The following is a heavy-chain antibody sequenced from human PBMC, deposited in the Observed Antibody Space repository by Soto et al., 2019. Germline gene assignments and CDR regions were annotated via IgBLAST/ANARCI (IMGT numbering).Heavy chain of an antibody. CDR2: IVHESGAT. J-gene: IGHJ4*02. V-gene: IGHV1-2*02. Sequence: GXSXKVSFKTSGYTXTGHYINWVRQAPQQGPEWIGEIVHESGATRYAEKFRGRVTMTMDTYITTVYMELRNISPDDTAVYYCGRGRSGQIVIFYWGQGTPGTVSS. D-gene: IGHD1-26*01. CDR3: GRGRSGQIVIFY. CDR1: GYTXTGHY.